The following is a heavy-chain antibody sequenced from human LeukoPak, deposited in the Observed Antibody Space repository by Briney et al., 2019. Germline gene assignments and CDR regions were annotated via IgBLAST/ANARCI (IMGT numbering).Heavy chain of an antibody. V-gene: IGHV1-69*06. CDR2: IMPMFGKT. J-gene: IGHJ4*02. Sequence: SVKVSCKASGGTFSSYDISWVRQAPGQGLEWMGGIMPMFGKTNYAQKFQGRVTTTADKATSTAYMELSSLRSEDTAVYYCAGGRTDIVVVPATLRNYYFDYWGQGTLATVSS. CDR1: GGTFSSYD. CDR3: AGGRTDIVVVPATLRNYYFDY. D-gene: IGHD2-2*01.